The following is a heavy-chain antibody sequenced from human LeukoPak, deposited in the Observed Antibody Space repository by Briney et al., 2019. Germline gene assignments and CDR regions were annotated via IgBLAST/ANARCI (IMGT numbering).Heavy chain of an antibody. J-gene: IGHJ4*02. V-gene: IGHV3-11*06. CDR3: ARDHNYAFDN. CDR2: IGISSGNT. CDR1: GFPFSEYS. D-gene: IGHD1-1*01. Sequence: GGSLRLSCAASGFPFSEYSMNWVRQAPGKGLEWISYIGISSGNTKYADSVKGRFTVSGDNARNSLHLQMNSLRVEDTAVYYCARDHNYAFDNRGQGTLVTVSS.